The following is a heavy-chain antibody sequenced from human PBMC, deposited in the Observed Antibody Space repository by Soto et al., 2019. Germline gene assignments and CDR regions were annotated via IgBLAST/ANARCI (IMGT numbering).Heavy chain of an antibody. CDR1: CDSMTKYY. Sequence: PSETLSLTCNFSCDSMTKYYWSWIRQPAGKGLEWIGRIYTSGSTNYNPSPKSRVTMSIDTSNNHFSLNLKSVTAADTAVYYCARTVGAAYYFDFWGQGALVTVSS. V-gene: IGHV4-4*07. J-gene: IGHJ4*02. CDR3: ARTVGAAYYFDF. D-gene: IGHD1-26*01. CDR2: IYTSGST.